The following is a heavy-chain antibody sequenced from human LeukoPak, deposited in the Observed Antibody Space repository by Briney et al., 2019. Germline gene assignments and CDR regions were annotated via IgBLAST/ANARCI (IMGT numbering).Heavy chain of an antibody. Sequence: PGGSLRLSCAASGFTFSNYGMHWVRQAPGKGLEWVAVIWYDGSYKSYGDSVKGRFTISRDNSKNTLFLQMNSLRADDTAVYYCARDTLIAAPKTGTVTRIGWFDTWGQEPWSPSPQ. J-gene: IGHJ5*01. CDR3: ARDTLIAAPKTGTVTRIGWFDT. CDR1: GFTFSNYG. D-gene: IGHD6-13*01. CDR2: IWYDGSYK. V-gene: IGHV3-33*01.